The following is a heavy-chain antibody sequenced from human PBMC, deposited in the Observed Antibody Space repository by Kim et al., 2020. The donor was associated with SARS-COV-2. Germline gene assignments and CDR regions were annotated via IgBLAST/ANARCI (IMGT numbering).Heavy chain of an antibody. CDR2: INADGSST. CDR1: GFTFSTYW. Sequence: GGSLRLSCAASGFTFSTYWMHWVRQVPGKGLVWVSRINADGSSTNYVDSVKGRFTISRDNAKNTLYLQMNSLRVDDTAVFYCVRGWDSTDGYSIYWGQGALVTVSS. J-gene: IGHJ4*02. V-gene: IGHV3-74*01. CDR3: VRGWDSTDGYSIY. D-gene: IGHD4-4*01.